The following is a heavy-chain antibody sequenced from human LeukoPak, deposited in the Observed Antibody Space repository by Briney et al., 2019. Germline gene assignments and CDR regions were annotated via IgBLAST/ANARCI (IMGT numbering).Heavy chain of an antibody. V-gene: IGHV3-7*01. Sequence: GGSLRLSCAASGFTFSSYWMSWVRQAPGKGLEWVANIKQDGSEKYYVDSVKGRFTISRDNAKNSLYLQMNSLRAEDTAVYYCARNRRGRSYYYDSSGYFDYWGQGTLVTVSS. CDR2: IKQDGSEK. D-gene: IGHD3-22*01. CDR1: GFTFSSYW. J-gene: IGHJ4*02. CDR3: ARNRRGRSYYYDSSGYFDY.